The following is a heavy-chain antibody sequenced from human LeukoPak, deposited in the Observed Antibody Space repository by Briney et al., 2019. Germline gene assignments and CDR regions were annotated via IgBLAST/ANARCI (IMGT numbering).Heavy chain of an antibody. Sequence: GASVKVSCKASGHTFTSYDINWVRQATGQGLEWMGWMNPNSGNTGYAQKFQGRVTMTRNTSISTAYMELSSLRSEDTAVYYCARASGWPNNWFDPWGQGTLVTVSS. V-gene: IGHV1-8*01. CDR3: ARASGWPNNWFDP. J-gene: IGHJ5*02. D-gene: IGHD6-19*01. CDR1: GHTFTSYD. CDR2: MNPNSGNT.